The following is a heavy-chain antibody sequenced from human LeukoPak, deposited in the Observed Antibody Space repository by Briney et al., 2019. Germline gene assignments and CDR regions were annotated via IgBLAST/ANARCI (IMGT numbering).Heavy chain of an antibody. V-gene: IGHV3-30*02. CDR1: GFSFSSYG. CDR3: ATTPGWRGYDYFDN. J-gene: IGHJ4*02. CDR2: VQRDGTYK. D-gene: IGHD5-12*01. Sequence: PGGSLRLSCAASGFSFSSYGMHWVRQAPGKGLEWVAFVQRDGTYKNYADSVKGRFAISRDNSKNTLYLQMNSLGAEDTAVYYCATTPGWRGYDYFDNWGQGTLVTVSS.